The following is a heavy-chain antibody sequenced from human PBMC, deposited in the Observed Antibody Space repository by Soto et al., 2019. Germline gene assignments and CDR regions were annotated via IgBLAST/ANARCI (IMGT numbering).Heavy chain of an antibody. CDR3: AKAELSGYYYGSFDY. Sequence: GGSLRLSCAASGFTFSSYATSWVRQAPGKGLEWVSAISGSGGSTYYADSVKGRFTISRDNSKNTLYLQMNSLRAEDTAVYYCAKAELSGYYYGSFDYWGQGTLVTVSS. J-gene: IGHJ4*02. V-gene: IGHV3-23*01. CDR2: ISGSGGST. D-gene: IGHD3-22*01. CDR1: GFTFSSYA.